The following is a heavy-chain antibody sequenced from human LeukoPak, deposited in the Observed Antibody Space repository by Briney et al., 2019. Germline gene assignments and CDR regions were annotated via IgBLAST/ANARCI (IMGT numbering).Heavy chain of an antibody. Sequence: SVKVSCKASGGTFSSYAISWVRQAPGQGLEWMGGIIPIFGTANYAQKFQGRVTITTNESTSTAYMELSSLRSEDTAVYYCARVGGHDYGDYAFDYWGQGTLVTVSS. D-gene: IGHD4-17*01. CDR1: GGTFSSYA. V-gene: IGHV1-69*05. CDR3: ARVGGHDYGDYAFDY. CDR2: IIPIFGTA. J-gene: IGHJ4*02.